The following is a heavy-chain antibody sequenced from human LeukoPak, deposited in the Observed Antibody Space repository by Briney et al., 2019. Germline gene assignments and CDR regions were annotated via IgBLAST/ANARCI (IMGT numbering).Heavy chain of an antibody. CDR1: GFTFTIYT. CDR3: ARGLRRGDY. Sequence: GGSLRLSCAASGFTFTIYTMNWVRQAPGRGLEWVSSISSTGNNIYYADSVKGRFTISRDNAKVSLYLEMNSLRAEDTAVFYCARGLRRGDYWGQGTLVTVSS. V-gene: IGHV3-21*01. D-gene: IGHD4-17*01. J-gene: IGHJ4*02. CDR2: ISSTGNNI.